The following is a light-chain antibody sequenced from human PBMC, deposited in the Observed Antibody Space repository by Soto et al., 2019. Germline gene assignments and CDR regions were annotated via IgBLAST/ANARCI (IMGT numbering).Light chain of an antibody. Sequence: EIVMTQSPATLSVSPGERATLSCRASQRISSNLAWYQHKPGQAPRLLIFGASTRATGIPARFSGSGSGTDFTLTISRLEPEDFAVYHCQQYDSSPTFGQGTKVDI. V-gene: IGKV3-15*01. J-gene: IGKJ1*01. CDR3: QQYDSSPT. CDR2: GAS. CDR1: QRISSN.